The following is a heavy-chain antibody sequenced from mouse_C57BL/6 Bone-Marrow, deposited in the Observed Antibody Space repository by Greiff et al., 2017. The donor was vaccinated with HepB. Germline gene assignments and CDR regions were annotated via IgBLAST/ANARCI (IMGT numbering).Heavy chain of an antibody. CDR3: ARSIMITTAWFAY. D-gene: IGHD2-4*01. V-gene: IGHV1-82*01. J-gene: IGHJ3*01. CDR1: GYAFSSSW. Sequence: VQLQESGPELVKPGASVKISCKASGYAFSSSWMNWVKQRPGKGLEWIGRIYPGDGDTNYNGKFKGKATLTADKSSSTAYMQLSSLTSEDSAVYFCARSIMITTAWFAYWGQGTLVTVSA. CDR2: IYPGDGDT.